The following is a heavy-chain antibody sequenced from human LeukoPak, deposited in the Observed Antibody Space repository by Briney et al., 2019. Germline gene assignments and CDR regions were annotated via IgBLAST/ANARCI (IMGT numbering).Heavy chain of an antibody. J-gene: IGHJ6*02. CDR3: ARDSSTSYCYYGMDV. D-gene: IGHD2-2*01. Sequence: ASVKVSCKASGYTFTGYYMHWVRQAPGQGLEWMGWINPNSGGTNYAQKFQGRVTMTRDTSISTAYMELSRLRSDDTAVYYCARDSSTSYCYYGMDVWGQGTTVTVSS. CDR1: GYTFTGYY. CDR2: INPNSGGT. V-gene: IGHV1-2*02.